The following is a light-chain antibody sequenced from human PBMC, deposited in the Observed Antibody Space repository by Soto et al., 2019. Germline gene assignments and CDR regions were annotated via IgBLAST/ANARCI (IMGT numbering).Light chain of an antibody. CDR3: QTWGTGGV. CDR1: SGHSSYA. V-gene: IGLV4-69*01. Sequence: QSALTQSPSASASLGASVKLTCTLSSGHSSYAIAWHQQQPEKGPRYLMKLNSDGSHSKGDGIPDRFSGSSSGAERYLTISSLQSEDEADYYCQTWGTGGVFGGGTQLTVL. CDR2: LNSDGSH. J-gene: IGLJ3*02.